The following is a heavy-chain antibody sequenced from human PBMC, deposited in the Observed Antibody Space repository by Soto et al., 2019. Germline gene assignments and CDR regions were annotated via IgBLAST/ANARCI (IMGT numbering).Heavy chain of an antibody. CDR2: ITPYDGST. V-gene: IGHV1-18*01. CDR3: ARSGFRTDNPDA. CDR1: GYTFSKFG. Sequence: QVQLVQSGGEVKKPGASVKVSCKTSGYTFSKFGISWARQVPGQGLEWVGWITPYDGSTNFAQKLQGRVSLTLDTSTDTAYLELRSLESDDTAGYYCARSGFRTDNPDAWGQGTLVTGSS. D-gene: IGHD3-10*01. J-gene: IGHJ5*02.